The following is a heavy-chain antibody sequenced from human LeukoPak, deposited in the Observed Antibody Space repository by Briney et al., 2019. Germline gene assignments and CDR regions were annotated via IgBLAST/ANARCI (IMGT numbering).Heavy chain of an antibody. CDR3: VRAYSSPGWCDP. D-gene: IGHD3-22*01. CDR2: IYSSAST. Sequence: SDTLSLTCTVSGVLLSSYYWLWTRQPAGKALEWIGRIYSSASTNYNPSLSGGVTMTVDTSKHHFSLELGSVADSDTGVYCCVRAYSSPGWCDPWGQGTLVTVSS. V-gene: IGHV4-4*07. J-gene: IGHJ5*02. CDR1: GVLLSSYY.